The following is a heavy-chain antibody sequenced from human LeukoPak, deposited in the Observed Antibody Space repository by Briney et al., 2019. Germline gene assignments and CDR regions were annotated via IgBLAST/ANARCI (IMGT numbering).Heavy chain of an antibody. J-gene: IGHJ5*02. CDR1: GFTFSTYA. CDR2: ISYDGSNK. V-gene: IGHV3-30*18. Sequence: GGSLRLSCAASGFTFSTYAMHWVRQAPGKGLEWVAVISYDGSNKYYADSVKGRFTISRDNSKNTLYLQMNTLRAEDTAVYYCAKDVSWNWFEPWGQGTLVTVSS. CDR3: AKDVSWNWFEP.